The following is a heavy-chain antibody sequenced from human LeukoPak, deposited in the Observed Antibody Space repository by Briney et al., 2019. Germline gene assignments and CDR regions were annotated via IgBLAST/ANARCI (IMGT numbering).Heavy chain of an antibody. D-gene: IGHD6-6*01. V-gene: IGHV3-23*01. Sequence: QAGGSLRLSCAASGFTFSSYAMSWVRQAPGKGLEWVSAISGSGGSTYYADSVKGRFTISRDNSKNTLYLQMNSLRAEDTAVYYCAKDPTSSSAYYYYGMDVWGQGTTPTVSS. CDR2: ISGSGGST. J-gene: IGHJ6*02. CDR1: GFTFSSYA. CDR3: AKDPTSSSAYYYYGMDV.